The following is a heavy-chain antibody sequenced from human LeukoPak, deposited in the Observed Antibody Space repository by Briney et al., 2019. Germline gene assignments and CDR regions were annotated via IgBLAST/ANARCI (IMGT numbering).Heavy chain of an antibody. J-gene: IGHJ4*02. Sequence: PGGSLRLSCAASGFTFSDYGMHWVRQAPGKGLEWVSAISGSGGSTYYADSVKGRFTTSRDNSKNTLYLQMNSLRAEDTAVYYCAKDGGSVGWGQGTLVTVSS. D-gene: IGHD2-15*01. CDR1: GFTFSDYG. CDR2: ISGSGGST. V-gene: IGHV3-23*01. CDR3: AKDGGSVG.